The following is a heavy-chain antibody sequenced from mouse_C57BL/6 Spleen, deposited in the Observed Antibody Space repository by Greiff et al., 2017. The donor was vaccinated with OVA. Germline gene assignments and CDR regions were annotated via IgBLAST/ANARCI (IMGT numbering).Heavy chain of an antibody. V-gene: IGHV1-5*01. CDR1: GYTFTSYW. Sequence: EVQLQQSGTVLARPGASVKMSCKTSGYTFTSYWMHWVKQRPGQGLEWIGAIYPGNSDTSYNQKFKGKAKLTAVTSASTAYMELSSLTNEDSAVYYCTREGENDGYYVPHDYWGQGTTLTVSS. CDR2: IYPGNSDT. J-gene: IGHJ2*01. D-gene: IGHD2-3*01. CDR3: TREGENDGYYVPHDY.